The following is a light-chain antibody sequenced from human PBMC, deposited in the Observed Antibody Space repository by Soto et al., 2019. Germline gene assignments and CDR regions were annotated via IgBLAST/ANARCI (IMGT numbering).Light chain of an antibody. CDR2: DVS. J-gene: IGLJ2*01. CDR3: SSYTTSNTLV. CDR1: SSDVGTYIY. V-gene: IGLV2-14*03. Sequence: QSVLTQPASVSGSPGQSITISCTGTSSDVGTYIYVSWYQQHPAKAPKLMIYDVSSRPSGVSDRFSGSKSGNTASLIISGLQAEDEADYYCSSYTTSNTLVFGGGTQLTVL.